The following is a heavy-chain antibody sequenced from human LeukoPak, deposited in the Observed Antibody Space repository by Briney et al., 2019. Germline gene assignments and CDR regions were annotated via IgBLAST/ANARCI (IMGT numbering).Heavy chain of an antibody. Sequence: PGGSLRLSCAASGFTFSSYAMHWVRQAPGKGLEWVAVISYDGSNKYYADSVKGRFTISRDNSKNTLFLQMNNLRAEDTAVYYCARVDWEGSGSYHFDYWGQGTLVTVSS. D-gene: IGHD1-26*01. CDR3: ARVDWEGSGSYHFDY. CDR1: GFTFSSYA. CDR2: ISYDGSNK. V-gene: IGHV3-30-3*01. J-gene: IGHJ4*02.